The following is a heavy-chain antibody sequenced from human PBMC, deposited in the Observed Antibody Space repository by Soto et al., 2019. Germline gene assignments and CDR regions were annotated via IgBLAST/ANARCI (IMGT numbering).Heavy chain of an antibody. J-gene: IGHJ3*02. V-gene: IGHV3-30*18. D-gene: IGHD2-8*02. CDR1: GFTFSSYG. Sequence: QVQLVESGGGVVQPGRSLRLSCAASGFTFSSYGMHWVRQAPGKGLEWVAVISYDGSNKYYADSVKGRFTISRDNSKNTRYLQMNSLRAEDTAVYYCAKDRGKTTGAFDIWGQGTMVTVSS. CDR3: AKDRGKTTGAFDI. CDR2: ISYDGSNK.